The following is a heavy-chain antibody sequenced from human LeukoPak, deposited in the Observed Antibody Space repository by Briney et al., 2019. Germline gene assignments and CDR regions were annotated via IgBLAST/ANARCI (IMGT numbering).Heavy chain of an antibody. Sequence: GGSLRLSCAASGFTFSSYSMNWVRQAPGKGLEWVSSISSSSSYIYYADSVKGRFTISRDNAKNSLYLQMNSLRAEDTAVYYCARDVTNDYGDYWKNYYYCYGMDVWGQGTTVTVSS. V-gene: IGHV3-21*01. J-gene: IGHJ6*02. CDR3: ARDVTNDYGDYWKNYYYCYGMDV. D-gene: IGHD4-17*01. CDR1: GFTFSSYS. CDR2: ISSSSSYI.